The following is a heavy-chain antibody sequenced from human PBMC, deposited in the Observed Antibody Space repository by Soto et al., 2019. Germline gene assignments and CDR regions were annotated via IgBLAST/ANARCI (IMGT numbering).Heavy chain of an antibody. Sequence: EVQLVESGGGLVQPGGSLRLSCGASGFTVSSSYMGWVRQAPGKGLEWVSSIYTDGNTYYADSVRGRFTISTDNSKDPLYLQMNSLRVDDTAMYYCARHVGFYWYFDLWGRGTLVTVSS. CDR1: GFTVSSSY. D-gene: IGHD1-26*01. V-gene: IGHV3-66*04. J-gene: IGHJ2*01. CDR2: IYTDGNT. CDR3: ARHVGFYWYFDL.